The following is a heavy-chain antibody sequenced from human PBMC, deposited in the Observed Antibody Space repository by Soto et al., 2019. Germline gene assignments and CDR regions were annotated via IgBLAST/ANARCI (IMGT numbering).Heavy chain of an antibody. Sequence: EVQLVESGGGLVQPGGSLRLSCAASGFTFSSYSMNWVRQAPGKGLEWVSYISSSSSTIYYADSVKGRFTISRDNAKNSLYLQMNSLRAEDTAVYYCARLMTTEPYYPYYYMDVWGKGTTVTVSS. CDR2: ISSSSSTI. CDR1: GFTFSSYS. CDR3: ARLMTTEPYYPYYYMDV. V-gene: IGHV3-48*01. J-gene: IGHJ6*03. D-gene: IGHD4-17*01.